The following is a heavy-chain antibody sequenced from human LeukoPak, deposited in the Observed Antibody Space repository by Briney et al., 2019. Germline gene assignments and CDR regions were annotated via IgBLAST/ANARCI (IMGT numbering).Heavy chain of an antibody. CDR3: AREVPYNWNYFSRTNDAFDI. Sequence: GGSLRPSCAASGFTFSSYGMHWVRQAPGKGLEWVAFIRYDGSNKYYADSVKGRFTISRDNSKNTLYLQMNSLRAEDTAVYYCAREVPYNWNYFSRTNDAFDIWGQGTIVTVSS. J-gene: IGHJ3*02. V-gene: IGHV3-30*02. CDR1: GFTFSSYG. CDR2: IRYDGSNK. D-gene: IGHD1-7*01.